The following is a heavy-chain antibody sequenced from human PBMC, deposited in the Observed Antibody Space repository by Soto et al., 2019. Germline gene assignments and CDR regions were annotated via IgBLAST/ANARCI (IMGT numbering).Heavy chain of an antibody. D-gene: IGHD5-18*01. V-gene: IGHV5-51*01. CDR2: IYLGDSDT. J-gene: IGHJ3*02. CDR1: GYSFTSYW. CDR3: SRVGRYSYNGAFDI. Sequence: GESLKISCKGSGYSFTSYWIGWVRQMPGKGLEWMGIIYLGDSDTRYSPSFQGQVTISADKSISTAYLQWSSLKASDTAMYYCSRVGRYSYNGAFDIWGQGTMVPGSS.